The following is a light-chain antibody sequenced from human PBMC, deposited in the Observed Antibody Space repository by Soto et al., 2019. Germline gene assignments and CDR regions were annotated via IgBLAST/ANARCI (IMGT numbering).Light chain of an antibody. CDR2: GAS. J-gene: IGKJ4*01. CDR1: QSVSSSY. V-gene: IGKV3-20*01. CDR3: QQYGSSPLT. Sequence: EIVLTQSPGTLSLSPGERATLSCRASQSVSSSYLAWYQQKPGQAPRLLIYGASSRATGIPSRFSGSGSGTDFTLTISRLKTEDFAVYYCQQYGSSPLTFGGGTKVEIK.